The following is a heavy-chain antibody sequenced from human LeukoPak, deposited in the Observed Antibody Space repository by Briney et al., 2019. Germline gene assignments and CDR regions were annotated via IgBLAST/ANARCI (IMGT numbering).Heavy chain of an antibody. J-gene: IGHJ3*02. CDR3: ARVSNIAAAGGAFDI. D-gene: IGHD6-13*01. CDR1: GGTFSSYA. CDR2: IIPIFGTA. V-gene: IGHV1-69*06. Sequence: SVKVSCKASGGTFSSYAISWVRQAPGQGLEWMGGIIPIFGTANYAQKFQGRVTITADKSTSTAYMELSSLRSEDTAVYYCARVSNIAAAGGAFDIWGQGTMVTVSS.